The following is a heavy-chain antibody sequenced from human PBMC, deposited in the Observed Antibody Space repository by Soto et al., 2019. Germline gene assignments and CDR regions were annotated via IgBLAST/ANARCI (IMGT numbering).Heavy chain of an antibody. Sequence: KESGPVLVPATETLTLTCNVSGFSLTNVQKGVAWIRQPPGKALEWLAHILSDVEQSYKSSLKKRLTISQDTSKRQVVLVMTNVEPVDTATYYCARISGRFGASHFDFWGQGSSVIVSS. V-gene: IGHV2-26*01. D-gene: IGHD3-10*01. CDR1: GFSLTNVQKG. CDR3: ARISGRFGASHFDF. J-gene: IGHJ4*02. CDR2: ILSDVEQ.